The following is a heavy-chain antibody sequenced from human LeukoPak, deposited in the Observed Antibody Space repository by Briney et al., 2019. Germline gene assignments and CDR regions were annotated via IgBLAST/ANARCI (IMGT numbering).Heavy chain of an antibody. D-gene: IGHD6-13*01. J-gene: IGHJ5*02. Sequence: GGSLRLSCAASGFTFSSYWMSWVRQAPGKGLERVANIKQDGSEKYYVDSVKGRFTISRDNAKNSLYLQMNSLRAEDTAVYYCARVISIAAAGTASPGNWFDPWGQGTLVTVSS. CDR2: IKQDGSEK. CDR1: GFTFSSYW. CDR3: ARVISIAAAGTASPGNWFDP. V-gene: IGHV3-7*01.